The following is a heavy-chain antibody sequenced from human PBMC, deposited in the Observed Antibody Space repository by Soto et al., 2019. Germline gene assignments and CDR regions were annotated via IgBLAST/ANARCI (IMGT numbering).Heavy chain of an antibody. Sequence: PSVKVSCKASGGTFSSYTISWVRQAPGQGLEWMGRIIPILGIANYAQKFQGRVTITADKSTSTAYMELSSLRSEDTAVYYCVRREVESDIVAWFDICGQGTMVTVS. J-gene: IGHJ3*02. CDR2: IIPILGIA. CDR3: VRREVESDIVAWFDI. D-gene: IGHD2-15*01. V-gene: IGHV1-69*02. CDR1: GGTFSSYT.